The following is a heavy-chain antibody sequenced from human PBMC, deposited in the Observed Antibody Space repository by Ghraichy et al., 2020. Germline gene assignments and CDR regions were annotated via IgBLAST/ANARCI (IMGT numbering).Heavy chain of an antibody. Sequence: GGSLRLSCAASGFTFSSYAMSWVRQAPGKGLEWVSAISGSGGSTYYADSVKGRFTISRDNSRNTLYLQMNSLRPEDTAVYYCAKSLGYCSSSSCYGYFYYNVDVWGQGTTVTVSS. V-gene: IGHV3-23*01. CDR3: AKSLGYCSSSSCYGYFYYNVDV. CDR2: ISGSGGST. CDR1: GFTFSSYA. D-gene: IGHD2-2*01. J-gene: IGHJ6*02.